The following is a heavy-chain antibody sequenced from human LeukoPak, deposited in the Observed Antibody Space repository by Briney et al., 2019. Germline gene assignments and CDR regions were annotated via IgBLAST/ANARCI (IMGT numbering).Heavy chain of an antibody. V-gene: IGHV4-34*01. J-gene: IGHJ5*02. D-gene: IGHD3-3*01. CDR3: ARAMETTYYDFWSGYQINWFDP. Sequence: SETLSLTCAVYGGSFSGYYWSWIRQPPGKGLEWIGEINHSGSTNYNSSLKSRVTISVDTSKNQFSLKLSSVTAADTAVYYCARAMETTYYDFWSGYQINWFDPWGQGTLVTVSS. CDR2: INHSGST. CDR1: GGSFSGYY.